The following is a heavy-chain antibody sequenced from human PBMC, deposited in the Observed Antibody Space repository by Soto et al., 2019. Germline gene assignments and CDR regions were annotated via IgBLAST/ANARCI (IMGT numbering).Heavy chain of an antibody. CDR2: LSGTGVNT. V-gene: IGHV3-23*01. Sequence: EEQLLESGGGLVQPGGSLRLSCEASGFIFSSYAITWVRQAPGKGLEWVSTLSGTGVNTYYADSVKGRFTVSRDNSKNTVWLQMNSLRAADSSVYYCAKDSVHNLYRTSSLEDCFGPWGQGTLVTVSS. D-gene: IGHD6-6*01. CDR3: AKDSVHNLYRTSSLEDCFGP. CDR1: GFIFSSYA. J-gene: IGHJ5*02.